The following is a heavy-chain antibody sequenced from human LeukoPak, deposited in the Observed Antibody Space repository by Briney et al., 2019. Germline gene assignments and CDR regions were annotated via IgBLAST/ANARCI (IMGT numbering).Heavy chain of an antibody. CDR1: GGSISSYY. Sequence: SETLSLTCTVSGGSISSYYWSWIRQPPGKGLEWIGYISYSGSTNYNPSLKSRVIISVDTSKNQFSLTLSSVTAADTAVYYCARQFRGYTGYEYWIDPWGQGTLVTVSS. J-gene: IGHJ5*02. V-gene: IGHV4-59*08. CDR3: ARQFRGYTGYEYWIDP. CDR2: ISYSGST. D-gene: IGHD5-12*01.